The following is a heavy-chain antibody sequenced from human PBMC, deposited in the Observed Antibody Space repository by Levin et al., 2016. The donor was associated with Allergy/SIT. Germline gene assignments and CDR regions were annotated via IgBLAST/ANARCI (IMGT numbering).Heavy chain of an antibody. CDR2: INPNSGGT. D-gene: IGHD4-23*01. CDR3: ARATVVTKPFDY. Sequence: WVRQAPGQGLEWMGWINPNSGGTNYAQKFQGRVTMTRDTSISTAYMELSRLRSDDTAVYYCARATVVTKPFDYWGQGTLVTVSS. V-gene: IGHV1-2*02. J-gene: IGHJ4*02.